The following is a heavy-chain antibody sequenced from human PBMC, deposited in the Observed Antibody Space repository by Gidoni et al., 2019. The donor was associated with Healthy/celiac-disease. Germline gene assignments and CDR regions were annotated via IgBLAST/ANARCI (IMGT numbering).Heavy chain of an antibody. J-gene: IGHJ3*02. CDR3: ARDLRGPEAFDI. D-gene: IGHD3-10*01. V-gene: IGHV3-21*01. CDR2: ISRSSSYI. CDR1: GFTFSSYS. Sequence: EVQLVSSGGCLVKPGGAVRLSCAASGFTFSSYSMNWVRQAPGKGLEWVSSISRSSSYIYYADSVKGRFTSSRDNDKNSLYLQMNSLRAEDTAVYYCARDLRGPEAFDIWGQGTMVTVSS.